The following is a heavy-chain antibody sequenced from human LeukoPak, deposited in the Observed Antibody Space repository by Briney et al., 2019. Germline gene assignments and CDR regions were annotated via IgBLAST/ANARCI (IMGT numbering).Heavy chain of an antibody. CDR2: ISYDGSNK. Sequence: GGSLRLSCAASGFTFSSYAMHWVRQAPGRGLEGVAVISYDGSNKYYADSVKGRFTTSRDNSKNTLYLQMNSLRAEDTAVYYCARGGRGSMVRGVITQYYFDYWGQGTLVTVSS. CDR3: ARGGRGSMVRGVITQYYFDY. J-gene: IGHJ4*02. D-gene: IGHD3-10*01. V-gene: IGHV3-30-3*01. CDR1: GFTFSSYA.